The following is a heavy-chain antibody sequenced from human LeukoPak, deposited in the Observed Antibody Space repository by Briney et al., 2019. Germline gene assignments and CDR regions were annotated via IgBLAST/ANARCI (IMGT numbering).Heavy chain of an antibody. J-gene: IGHJ5*02. CDR1: GYSFTSYW. V-gene: IGHV5-51*01. CDR3: ARQVSSVRGPNNWFDP. D-gene: IGHD6-6*01. Sequence: GESLQISCKGSGYSFTSYWIGWVRQMPGKGLEWMGIIYPGDSDTRYSPSFQGQVTISADKSISTAYLQWSSLKASDTAMYYCARQVSSVRGPNNWFDPWGQGTLVTVSS. CDR2: IYPGDSDT.